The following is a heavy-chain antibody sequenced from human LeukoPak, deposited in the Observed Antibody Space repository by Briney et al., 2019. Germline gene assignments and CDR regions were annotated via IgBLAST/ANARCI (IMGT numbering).Heavy chain of an antibody. CDR2: ISSSSSYI. Sequence: GGSLRLSCAASGFTVSSNYMSWVRQAPGKGLEWVSSISSSSSYIYYADSVKGRFTISRDNAKNSLYLQMNSLRAEDTAVYYCARLAGSSLAFDIWGQGTMVTVSS. V-gene: IGHV3-21*01. CDR1: GFTVSSNY. J-gene: IGHJ3*02. CDR3: ARLAGSSLAFDI.